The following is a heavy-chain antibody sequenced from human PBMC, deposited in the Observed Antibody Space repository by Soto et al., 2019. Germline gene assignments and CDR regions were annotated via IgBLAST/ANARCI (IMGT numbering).Heavy chain of an antibody. V-gene: IGHV3-21*06. CDR1: GFTFSSYS. CDR2: ISSSSSYI. CDR3: ARDAGDYDTRGY. D-gene: IGHD2-21*01. Sequence: EVQLVESGGGLVKPGGSLRLSCAASGFTFSSYSMNWVRQAPGKGLEWVSSISSSSSYIYYADSVKGRFTISRDNAKSSLERQMNRLRAGDTAVYYCARDAGDYDTRGYWGQGTLGTGSS. J-gene: IGHJ1*01.